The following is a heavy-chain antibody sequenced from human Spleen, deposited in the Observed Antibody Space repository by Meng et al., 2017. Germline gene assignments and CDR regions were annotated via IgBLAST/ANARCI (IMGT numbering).Heavy chain of an antibody. V-gene: IGHV3-7*01. D-gene: IGHD1-26*01. CDR2: IKQDGSEK. J-gene: IGHJ4*02. Sequence: GGSLRLSCAASGFTFSSYGMHWVRQAPGRGLEWVANIKQDGSEKYYVDSEKGRFTISRDNAKNSLYLQMNSLRAEDTAVYYCARIIVGYFDYWGQGTLVTVSS. CDR3: ARIIVGYFDY. CDR1: GFTFSSYG.